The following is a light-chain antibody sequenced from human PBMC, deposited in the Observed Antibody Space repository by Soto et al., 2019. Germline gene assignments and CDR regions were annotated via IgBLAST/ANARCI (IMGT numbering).Light chain of an antibody. Sequence: VMTQSPVTLSVSPGERATPSCRASQSVSSYLAWYQQKPGQAPRLLIYDASNRATGIPARFSGSGSGTDFTLTIRSIEPEDFAVYYCQKRSNWVLTGGGGTQVAIK. J-gene: IGKJ4*01. CDR2: DAS. CDR1: QSVSSY. V-gene: IGKV3-11*01. CDR3: QKRSNWVLT.